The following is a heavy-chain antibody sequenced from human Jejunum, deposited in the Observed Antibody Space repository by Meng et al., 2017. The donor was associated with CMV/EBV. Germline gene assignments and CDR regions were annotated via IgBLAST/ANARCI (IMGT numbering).Heavy chain of an antibody. J-gene: IGHJ5*02. V-gene: IGHV4-59*01. CDR2: IYYTGGT. CDR3: ARVRGGFDP. CDR1: GGSISGYY. Sequence: LTCTVPGGSISGYYWSWIRQPPGKGLEWVGYIYYTGGTNYNPSLESRASIALDRSKSQISLKLTSVTAADTAVYYCARVRGGFDPWGQGTLVTVSS.